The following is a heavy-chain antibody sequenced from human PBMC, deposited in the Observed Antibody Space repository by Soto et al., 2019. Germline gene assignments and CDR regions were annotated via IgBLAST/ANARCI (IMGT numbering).Heavy chain of an antibody. Sequence: GASVKVSCKVSGYTLTELSMHWVRQAPGKGLEWMGGFDPEDGETIYAQKFQGRVTMTEDTSTDTAYMELSSLRSEDTAVYYCATVHASHSGSYYYFDYWGQGTLVTVSS. V-gene: IGHV1-24*01. CDR1: GYTLTELS. CDR3: ATVHASHSGSYYYFDY. J-gene: IGHJ4*02. D-gene: IGHD1-26*01. CDR2: FDPEDGET.